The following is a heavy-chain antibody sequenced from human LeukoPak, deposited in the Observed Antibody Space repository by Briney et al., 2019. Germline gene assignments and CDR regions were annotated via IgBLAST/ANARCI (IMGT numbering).Heavy chain of an antibody. V-gene: IGHV1-69*05. CDR2: IIPIFGTA. J-gene: IGHJ4*02. D-gene: IGHD3-10*01. Sequence: VASVKVSCKASGGTFSSYAISWVRQAPGQGLEWMGGIIPIFGTANYAQKFQGRVTITTDESTSTAYMELSSLRSEDTAVYYCARDQPNYYGSGSYYMPLGYWGQGTLVTVSS. CDR3: ARDQPNYYGSGSYYMPLGY. CDR1: GGTFSSYA.